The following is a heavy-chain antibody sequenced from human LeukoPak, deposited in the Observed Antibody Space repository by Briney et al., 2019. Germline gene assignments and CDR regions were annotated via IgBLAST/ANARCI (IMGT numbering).Heavy chain of an antibody. CDR1: GGSISSYY. J-gene: IGHJ4*02. CDR2: IYYSGST. Sequence: PSETLSLTCTVSGGSISSYYWSWIRQPPGKGLEWIGYIYYSGSTNYNPSLKSRVTISVDTSKNQFSLKLSSVTAADTAVYYCARGLVRGVPRGVGYWGQGTLVTVSS. V-gene: IGHV4-59*12. D-gene: IGHD3-10*01. CDR3: ARGLVRGVPRGVGY.